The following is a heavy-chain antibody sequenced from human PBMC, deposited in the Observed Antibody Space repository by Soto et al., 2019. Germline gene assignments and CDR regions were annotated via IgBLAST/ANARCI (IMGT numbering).Heavy chain of an antibody. CDR3: ARDSQYYDFWSGYYPRHYYYYYMDV. D-gene: IGHD3-3*01. CDR2: IWYDGSNK. Sequence: GGSLRLSCAASGFTFSSYGMHWVRQAPGKGLEWVAVIWYDGSNKYYADSVKGRFTISRDNSKNTLYLRMNSLRAEDTAVYYCARDSQYYDFWSGYYPRHYYYYYMDVWGKGTTVTVSS. V-gene: IGHV3-33*01. CDR1: GFTFSSYG. J-gene: IGHJ6*03.